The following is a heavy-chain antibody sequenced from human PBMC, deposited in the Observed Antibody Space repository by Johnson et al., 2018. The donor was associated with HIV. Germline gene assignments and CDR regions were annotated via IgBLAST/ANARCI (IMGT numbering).Heavy chain of an antibody. CDR1: GFTFSSYG. D-gene: IGHD4-17*01. CDR2: ISYDGSNK. J-gene: IGHJ3*02. CDR3: ARDGIVNGDYAATYAFDI. Sequence: QVQLVESGGGVVRPGGSLRLSCAASGFTFSSYGMHWVRQAPGKGLEWVAVISYDGSNKYYADSVKCRFTISRDNSKNTLYLQMNSLRAEDTAVYYCARDGIVNGDYAATYAFDIWGQGTMVTVSS. V-gene: IGHV3-30*03.